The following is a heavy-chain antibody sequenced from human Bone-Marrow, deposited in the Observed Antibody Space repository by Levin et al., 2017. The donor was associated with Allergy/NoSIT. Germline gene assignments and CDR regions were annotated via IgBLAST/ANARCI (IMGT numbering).Heavy chain of an antibody. D-gene: IGHD3-22*01. V-gene: IGHV3-30-3*01. CDR2: ISYDGSDK. CDR3: ARGWLLLWFFDL. CDR1: GFTFTSYA. J-gene: IGHJ2*01. Sequence: GGSLRLSCAASGFTFTSYAMHWVRQAPGKGLEWVAVISYDGSDKYYADSVKDRLTISRDNSQSTLYLQMNSLRTEDTAVYYCARGWLLLWFFDLWGRGTPVTVSS.